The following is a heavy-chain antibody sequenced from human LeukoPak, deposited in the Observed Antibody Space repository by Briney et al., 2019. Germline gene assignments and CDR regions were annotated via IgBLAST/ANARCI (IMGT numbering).Heavy chain of an antibody. V-gene: IGHV1-69*04. CDR3: AREGYCSGGSCYSYY. CDR2: INPILGIA. D-gene: IGHD2-15*01. Sequence: SVKVSCKASGGTFSSYAISWVRQAPGQGLEWMGRINPILGIANYAQKFQGRVTITADKSTSTAYMELSSLRSEDTAVYYCAREGYCSGGSCYSYYWGQGTLVTVSS. J-gene: IGHJ4*02. CDR1: GGTFSSYA.